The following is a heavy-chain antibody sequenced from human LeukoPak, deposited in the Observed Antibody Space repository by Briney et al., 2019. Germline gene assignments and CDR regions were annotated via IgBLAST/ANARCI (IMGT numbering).Heavy chain of an antibody. J-gene: IGHJ4*02. D-gene: IGHD2-8*01. CDR2: ISSSSTI. Sequence: GGSLRLSCAASGFTFSSYSMNWVRQAPGKGLEWVSYISSSSTIYYADSVKGRFTISRDNAKNSLYLQMNSLRAEDTAVYYCASGVNDYGDYWGQGTLVTVSS. CDR1: GFTFSSYS. V-gene: IGHV3-48*04. CDR3: ASGVNDYGDY.